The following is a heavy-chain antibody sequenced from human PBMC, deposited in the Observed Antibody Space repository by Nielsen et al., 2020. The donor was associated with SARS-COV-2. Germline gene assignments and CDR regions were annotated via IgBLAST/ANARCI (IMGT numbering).Heavy chain of an antibody. J-gene: IGHJ4*02. Sequence: ASVKVSCRASGYTFTSYYMHWVRQAPGQGLEWMGIINPSGGSTGYAQKFQGRVTMTRDTSTSTVYMELSSLRSEDTAVYYCARDRGDYGDYGHWGQGTLVTVSS. V-gene: IGHV1-46*01. D-gene: IGHD4-17*01. CDR3: ARDRGDYGDYGH. CDR2: INPSGGST. CDR1: GYTFTSYY.